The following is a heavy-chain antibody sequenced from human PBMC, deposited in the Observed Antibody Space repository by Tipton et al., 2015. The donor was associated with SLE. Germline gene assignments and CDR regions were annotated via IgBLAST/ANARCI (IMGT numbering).Heavy chain of an antibody. Sequence: GSLRLSCAASGFIFDENGMSWVRQAPGKGLEWVSGINWNGGSTGYAESVKGRFTISRDNAKNSLYLQMNSLRAEDTALYYCVRGYRTLADYWGQGTLVTVSS. CDR2: INWNGGST. CDR3: VRGYRTLADY. CDR1: GFIFDENG. D-gene: IGHD3-16*02. J-gene: IGHJ4*02. V-gene: IGHV3-20*04.